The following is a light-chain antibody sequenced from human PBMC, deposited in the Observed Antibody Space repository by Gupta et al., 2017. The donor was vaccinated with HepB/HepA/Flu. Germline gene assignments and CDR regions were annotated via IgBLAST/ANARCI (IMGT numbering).Light chain of an antibody. CDR2: AAS. V-gene: IGKV1-39*01. J-gene: IGKJ4*01. Sequence: DIQMTQSPSSLSASVGDRVTITCRAGQTVSNYLNWYQQKPGKAPKLLIYAASSLQSGVPSRFSGRGSGTDFTLTISSLQPEEFATYYCQQIYSGITFGGGTKVDIK. CDR1: QTVSNY. CDR3: QQIYSGIT.